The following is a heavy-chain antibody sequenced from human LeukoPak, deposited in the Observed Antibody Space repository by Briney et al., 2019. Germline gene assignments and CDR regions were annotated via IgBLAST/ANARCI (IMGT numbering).Heavy chain of an antibody. CDR3: AKDSTLNYYDSSGYPYYFDY. CDR1: GFTFDDYA. Sequence: GGSLRLSCAASGFTFDDYAMHWVRQAPGKGLEWVSGISWNSGSIGYADSAKGRFTISRDNAKNSLYLQMNSLRAEDTALYYCAKDSTLNYYDSSGYPYYFDYWGQGTLVTVSS. D-gene: IGHD3-22*01. CDR2: ISWNSGSI. V-gene: IGHV3-9*01. J-gene: IGHJ4*02.